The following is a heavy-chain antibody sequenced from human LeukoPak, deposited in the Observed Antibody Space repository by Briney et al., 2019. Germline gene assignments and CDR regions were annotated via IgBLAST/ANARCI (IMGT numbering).Heavy chain of an antibody. D-gene: IGHD6-13*01. J-gene: IGHJ3*02. CDR2: IISNENSA. CDR3: VRGGIASAFDI. CDR1: GFTFSSNW. Sequence: GGSLRLSCAASGFTFSSNWMHWVRQAPGKGLVWVSRIISNENSATYADSVKGRFTISRDNAKNTLYLQMNSPRAEDTAVHYCVRGGIASAFDIWGQGTMVTVSS. V-gene: IGHV3-74*01.